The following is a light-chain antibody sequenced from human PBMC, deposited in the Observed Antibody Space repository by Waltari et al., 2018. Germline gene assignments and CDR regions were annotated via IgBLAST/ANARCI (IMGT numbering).Light chain of an antibody. V-gene: IGLV3-19*01. J-gene: IGLJ3*02. CDR1: RLRRYY. Sequence: SSELTQDPAVSVALGQTVRITCQGDRLRRYYASWYQQRPGQAPFLVLYGPDNRPSGIPDRFSGSTSGNTASLTIPRAQAEDAGVYYCLSRDSSSTRVFGGGTTLTV. CDR3: LSRDSSSTRV. CDR2: GPD.